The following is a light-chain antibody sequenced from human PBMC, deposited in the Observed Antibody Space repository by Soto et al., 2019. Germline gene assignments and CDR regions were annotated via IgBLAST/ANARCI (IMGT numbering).Light chain of an antibody. Sequence: EIVMTQSPATLSVSPGERASLSCRASQSVGSNLAWYQQTAGQAPRLLIYGASTRATGIPARFSGSGSGTEFTLTNSCLQSEDFAVYSCQQYTNWPYTFGQGTKLEIK. J-gene: IGKJ2*01. CDR1: QSVGSN. V-gene: IGKV3-15*01. CDR2: GAS. CDR3: QQYTNWPYT.